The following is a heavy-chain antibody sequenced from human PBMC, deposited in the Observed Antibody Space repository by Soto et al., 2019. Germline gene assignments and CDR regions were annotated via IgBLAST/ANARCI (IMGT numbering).Heavy chain of an antibody. J-gene: IGHJ4*02. CDR3: AKGTYYFDSSGYYDTQYYFDY. V-gene: IGHV3-30*18. Sequence: QVRLVESGGGVVQPGRSLRLSCAASEFTFNTYGMHWVRQAPGKGLEWVTFISYDGSNKYYADSVKGRFTISRDNSKNTLYLKMNSLRAEDTAVYYCAKGTYYFDSSGYYDTQYYFDYWGQGTLVTVSS. CDR2: ISYDGSNK. D-gene: IGHD3-22*01. CDR1: EFTFNTYG.